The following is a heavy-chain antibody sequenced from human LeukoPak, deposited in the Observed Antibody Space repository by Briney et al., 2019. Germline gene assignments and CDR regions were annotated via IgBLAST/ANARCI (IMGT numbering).Heavy chain of an antibody. CDR1: GGTFSSYA. V-gene: IGHV1-69*13. Sequence: SVKVSCKASGGTFSSYAISWVRQAPGQGLEWMGGIIPIFGTANYAQKFQGRVTITADESTSTAYMELSSLRSEDTAVYYCARTITIFGVVIHAFDIWGQGTMVTVSS. CDR2: IIPIFGTA. D-gene: IGHD3-3*01. CDR3: ARTITIFGVVIHAFDI. J-gene: IGHJ3*02.